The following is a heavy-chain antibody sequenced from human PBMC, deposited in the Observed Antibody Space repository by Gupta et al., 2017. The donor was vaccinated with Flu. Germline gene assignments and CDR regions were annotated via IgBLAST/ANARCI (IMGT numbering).Heavy chain of an antibody. CDR2: MSKTAVT. V-gene: IGHV3-48*03. J-gene: IGHJ4*02. Sequence: EVQLLESGGGLVQPGESLRLSCLASGFTLSDYDVSWVHLSPGKRLAWLSFMSKTAVTSHTDSVGRRFTNSRDNAKNSVYLQMNSLRVEDTAFYYCVRGHWDSWGQGTLVTVSS. CDR1: GFTLSDYD. CDR3: VRGHWDS.